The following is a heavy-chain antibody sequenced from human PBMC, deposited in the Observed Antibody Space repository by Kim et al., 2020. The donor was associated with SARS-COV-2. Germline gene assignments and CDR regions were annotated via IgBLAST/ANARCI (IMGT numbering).Heavy chain of an antibody. Sequence: TYAKGFTGRFGFSLDTSVSTAYLQISSLKAEDTAVYYCAREVTGLLPELSYWGQGTLVTVSS. CDR3: AREVTGLLPELSY. J-gene: IGHJ4*02. D-gene: IGHD1-1*01. V-gene: IGHV7-4-1*02.